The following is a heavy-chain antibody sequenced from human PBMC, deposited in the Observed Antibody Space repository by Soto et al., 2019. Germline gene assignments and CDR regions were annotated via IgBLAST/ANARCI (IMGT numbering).Heavy chain of an antibody. CDR1: GFTFSSYS. Sequence: GGSLRLSCAASGFTFSSYSMNWVRQAPGKGLEWVSSISSSSSYIYYADSVKGRFTISRDNAKNSLYLQMNSLRAEDTAVYYCARDRGIADPRDYYGMDVWGQGTTVTVSS. J-gene: IGHJ6*02. V-gene: IGHV3-21*01. CDR2: ISSSSSYI. D-gene: IGHD6-13*01. CDR3: ARDRGIADPRDYYGMDV.